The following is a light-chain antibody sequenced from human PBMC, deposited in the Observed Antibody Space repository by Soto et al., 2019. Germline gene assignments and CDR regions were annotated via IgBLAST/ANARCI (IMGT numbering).Light chain of an antibody. Sequence: QPVLTQPPSVSGAPGQRVTISCTGSSSNIGAGYDVHWYQQLPGTAPKLLIYGNSNRPSGVPDRFSGSKSGTSASLAITGLQAEDEADYSCQSYDSSLSALFGTGTKLTVL. V-gene: IGLV1-40*01. CDR1: SSNIGAGYD. J-gene: IGLJ1*01. CDR2: GNS. CDR3: QSYDSSLSAL.